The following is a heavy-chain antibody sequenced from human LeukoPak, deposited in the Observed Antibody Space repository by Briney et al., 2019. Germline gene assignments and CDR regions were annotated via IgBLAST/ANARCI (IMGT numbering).Heavy chain of an antibody. J-gene: IGHJ6*03. Sequence: GGSLRLSCAASGFTFSSFDMHWVRQPTGQGLEWVSTIGTASDTYYPGSVEGRFTLSRDNAKNSLYLQMNSLTAGDTAVYYCARGPPRGKYYYMDVWSKGTTVTVSS. V-gene: IGHV3-13*01. D-gene: IGHD1-1*01. CDR2: IGTASDT. CDR1: GFTFSSFD. CDR3: ARGPPRGKYYYMDV.